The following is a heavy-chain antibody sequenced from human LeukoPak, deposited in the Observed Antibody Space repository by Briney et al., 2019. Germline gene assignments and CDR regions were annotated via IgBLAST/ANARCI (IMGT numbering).Heavy chain of an antibody. D-gene: IGHD4-11*01. V-gene: IGHV1-69*05. CDR3: ARGVTDYSNYVCPPQPLDWFDP. J-gene: IGHJ5*02. CDR1: GGTFSSYG. CDR2: IIPIFGSA. Sequence: SVKVSCKAAGGTFSSYGISWVRQAPGQGLEWMGGIIPIFGSANSAQKFQGRVTITTDESTSTAYMELSSLRSEDTAVYYCARGVTDYSNYVCPPQPLDWFDPWGEGPLVRVS.